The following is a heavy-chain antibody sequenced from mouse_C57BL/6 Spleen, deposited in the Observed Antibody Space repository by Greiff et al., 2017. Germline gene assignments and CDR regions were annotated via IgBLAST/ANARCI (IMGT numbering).Heavy chain of an antibody. J-gene: IGHJ1*03. D-gene: IGHD2-4*01. Sequence: QVQLQQSGAELVKPGASVKLSCKASGYTFTSYWMQWVKQRPGQGLEWIGEIDPSDSNTNYNQKFKGKATLTVDTSSSTAYMQLSSLTSEDSAVYDCARWVYYDFSWYFDVWGTGTTVTVSS. V-gene: IGHV1-50*01. CDR2: IDPSDSNT. CDR3: ARWVYYDFSWYFDV. CDR1: GYTFTSYW.